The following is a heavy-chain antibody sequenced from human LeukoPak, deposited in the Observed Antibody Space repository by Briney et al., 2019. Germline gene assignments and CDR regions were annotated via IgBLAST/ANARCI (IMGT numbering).Heavy chain of an antibody. Sequence: GGSRRLSCAASGFTFSSYSMNWVRQAPGKGLEWVSSISSSSSYIYYADSVKGRFTISRDNAKNSLYLQMNSLRAEDTAVYYCARVIPPFDDFWSGYPYYFDYWGQGTLVTVSS. CDR3: ARVIPPFDDFWSGYPYYFDY. V-gene: IGHV3-21*01. CDR2: ISSSSSYI. CDR1: GFTFSSYS. J-gene: IGHJ4*02. D-gene: IGHD3-3*01.